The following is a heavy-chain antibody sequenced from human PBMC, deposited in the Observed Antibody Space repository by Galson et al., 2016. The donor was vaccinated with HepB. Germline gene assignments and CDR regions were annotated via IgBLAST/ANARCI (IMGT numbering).Heavy chain of an antibody. Sequence: SLRLSCAGSGFTFSNAWMSWVRQAPGKGLEWVCRIKSKTDGGTTEHAATVTGRFTISRDDSKNTLYLQMNSLKIEDTAVYYCTRDTRYSKDPYYYYGMDVWGRGTTVTVSS. CDR1: GFTFSNAW. D-gene: IGHD5-12*01. V-gene: IGHV3-15*01. CDR3: TRDTRYSKDPYYYYGMDV. J-gene: IGHJ6*02. CDR2: IKSKTDGGTT.